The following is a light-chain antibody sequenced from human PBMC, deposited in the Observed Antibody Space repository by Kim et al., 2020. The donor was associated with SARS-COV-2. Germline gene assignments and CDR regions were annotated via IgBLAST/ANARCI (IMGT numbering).Light chain of an antibody. V-gene: IGLV3-19*01. J-gene: IGLJ2*01. CDR2: GKN. CDR1: SLRRYY. Sequence: SSELTQDPTVSVALGQPVRITCQGDSLRRYYATWYQQKPGQAPILVIYGKNNRPSGIPDRFSGSSSGNTASLTITGTQAGDEADYYCNSRDSNDHVVFGG. CDR3: NSRDSNDHVV.